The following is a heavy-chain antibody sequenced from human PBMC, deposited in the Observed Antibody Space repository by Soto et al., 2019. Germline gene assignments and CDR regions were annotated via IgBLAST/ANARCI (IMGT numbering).Heavy chain of an antibody. D-gene: IGHD3-22*01. CDR3: ARDTYYYDSSDARQGVFDY. J-gene: IGHJ4*02. CDR2: ISYDGSNK. CDR1: GFTFSSYA. V-gene: IGHV3-30-3*01. Sequence: GGSLRLSCAASGFTFSSYAMHWVLQAPGKWLEWVAVISYDGSNKYYADSVKGRFTISRDNSKNTLYLQMNSLRAEDTAVYYCARDTYYYDSSDARQGVFDYWGQGTLVTVSS.